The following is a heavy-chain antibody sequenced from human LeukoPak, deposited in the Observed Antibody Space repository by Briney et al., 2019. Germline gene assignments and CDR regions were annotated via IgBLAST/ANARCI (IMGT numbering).Heavy chain of an antibody. CDR1: VGSSSSGRYY. D-gene: IGHD3-10*01. Sequence: TLSVTPDLTVGSSSSGRYYGGWVRLPAGKGLEWIGRIYTSGSTNYNPSCKSRVTISIDTSKNQFSLKLSSVTAADTAVYYCASRSHYYGSGMGFDPWGQGTLVTVSS. CDR2: IYTSGST. V-gene: IGHV4-61*02. J-gene: IGHJ5*02. CDR3: ASRSHYYGSGMGFDP.